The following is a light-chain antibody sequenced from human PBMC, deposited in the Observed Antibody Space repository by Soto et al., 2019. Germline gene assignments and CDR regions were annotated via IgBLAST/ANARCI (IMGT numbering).Light chain of an antibody. Sequence: EIVLTQSPATLSLSLGERATLSCRASQSIGSYLAWYQHKLGQPPRLLIYDASNRATGLPVRFSGSGSGTDFTLTISSLEREDFAVYYCEQRSGWAPFSCGPGTKVDIK. J-gene: IGKJ3*01. CDR1: QSIGSY. CDR3: EQRSGWAPFS. V-gene: IGKV3-11*01. CDR2: DAS.